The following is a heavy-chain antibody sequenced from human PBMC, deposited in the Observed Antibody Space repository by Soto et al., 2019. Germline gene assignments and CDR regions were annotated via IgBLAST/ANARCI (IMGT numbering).Heavy chain of an antibody. Sequence: EVQLVESGGGLVQPGGSLRLSCAASGFTVSSNYMSWVRQAPGKGLEWVSVIYSGGSTYYADSVKGRFTISRDNSKNTLYLQMNSLRAEDTAVYYCARDSPCSGGSCYIDYWGQGTLVAVSS. V-gene: IGHV3-66*01. CDR2: IYSGGST. J-gene: IGHJ4*02. D-gene: IGHD2-15*01. CDR3: ARDSPCSGGSCYIDY. CDR1: GFTVSSNY.